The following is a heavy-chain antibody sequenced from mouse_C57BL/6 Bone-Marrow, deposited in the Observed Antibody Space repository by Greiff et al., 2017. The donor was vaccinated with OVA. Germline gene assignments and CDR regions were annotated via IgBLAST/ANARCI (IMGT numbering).Heavy chain of an antibody. CDR3: ASSTMITTGFAY. V-gene: IGHV1-55*01. CDR1: GYTFTSYW. D-gene: IGHD2-4*01. J-gene: IGHJ3*01. Sequence: VQLQQSGAELVKPGASVKMSCKASGYTFTSYWITWVKQRPGQGLEWIGDIYPGSGSTNYNEKFKSKATLTVDTSSSTAYMQLSSLTSEDSAVYYCASSTMITTGFAYWGQGTLVTVSA. CDR2: IYPGSGST.